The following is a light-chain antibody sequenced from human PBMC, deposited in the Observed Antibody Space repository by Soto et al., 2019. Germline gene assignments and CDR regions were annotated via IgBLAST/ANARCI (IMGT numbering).Light chain of an antibody. CDR3: QQFSSYPLT. CDR2: DAS. CDR1: QSISTW. J-gene: IGKJ4*01. Sequence: EIQMTQSPSKLSASVGDRVNLTCMASQSISTWLAWYQQKPGKDPKVLIFDASTLESGVPSRFSGSGSGTDFTLTISRLEPEECAVDDGQQFSSYPLTVGGGTKVDIK. V-gene: IGKV1-5*01.